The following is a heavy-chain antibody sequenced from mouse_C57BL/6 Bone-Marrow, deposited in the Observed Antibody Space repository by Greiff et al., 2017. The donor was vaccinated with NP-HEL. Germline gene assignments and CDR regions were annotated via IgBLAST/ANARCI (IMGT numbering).Heavy chain of an antibody. CDR3: ARLLIYYDYEFDY. V-gene: IGHV5-16*01. J-gene: IGHJ2*01. Sequence: EVMLVESEGGLVQPGSSMKLSCTASGFTFSDYYMAWVRQVPEKGLEWVANINYDGSSTYYLDSLKSRFIISRDNAKNILYLQMSSLKSEDTATYYCARLLIYYDYEFDYWGQGTTLTVSS. CDR2: INYDGSST. CDR1: GFTFSDYY. D-gene: IGHD2-4*01.